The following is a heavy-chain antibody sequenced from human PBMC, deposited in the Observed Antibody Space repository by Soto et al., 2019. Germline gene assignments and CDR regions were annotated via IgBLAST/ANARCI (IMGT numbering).Heavy chain of an antibody. Sequence: SDTLSLTXTVSGGSISSGDYYWSWIRQPPGKGLEWIGYIYYSGSTYYNPSLKSRVTISVDTSKNQFSLKLSSVTAADTAVYYCARDPAPDIVATSGYWGQGTLVTVSS. J-gene: IGHJ4*02. CDR1: GGSISSGDYY. CDR3: ARDPAPDIVATSGY. V-gene: IGHV4-30-4*02. D-gene: IGHD5-12*01. CDR2: IYYSGST.